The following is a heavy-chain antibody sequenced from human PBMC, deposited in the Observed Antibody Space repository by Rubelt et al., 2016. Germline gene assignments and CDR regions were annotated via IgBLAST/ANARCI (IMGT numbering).Heavy chain of an antibody. CDR3: ARIGHLFDY. CDR1: GDSISSCASY. Sequence: QLQLQESGPGLVKPSETLSLTCSVSGDSISSCASYWGWIRQPPGKGLEWIGSIYHSGSTYYNPSLKSRGTISVDTSKNQCYLKLSSVTAADTAVYYCARIGHLFDYWGQGTLVTVSS. V-gene: IGHV4-39*07. J-gene: IGHJ4*02. D-gene: IGHD3-22*01. CDR2: IYHSGST.